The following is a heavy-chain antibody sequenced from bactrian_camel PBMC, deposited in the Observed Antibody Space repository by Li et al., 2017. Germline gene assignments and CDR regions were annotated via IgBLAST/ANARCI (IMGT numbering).Heavy chain of an antibody. J-gene: IGHJ4*01. D-gene: IGHD2*01. V-gene: IGHV3S55*01. CDR3: AFRRGQTYCSPRNVAGFPY. CDR1: GYTSSTFI. Sequence: HVQLVESGGGSVQAGGSLRLACVASGYTSSTFIMAWFRQALGKEREGVAAIDADSVPDYADSVKGRFTISQDNAKNTLYLRMSSLKPEGTDMYYCAFRRGQTYCSPRNVAGFPYRGQGTQVTVS. CDR2: IDADSVP.